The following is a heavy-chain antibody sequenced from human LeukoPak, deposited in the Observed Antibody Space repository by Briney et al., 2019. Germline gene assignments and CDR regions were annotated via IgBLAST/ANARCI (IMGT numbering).Heavy chain of an antibody. Sequence: SETLSLTCTVSGGSISSYYWSWIRQPPGKGLEWIGYIYYSGSTNYNPSLKSRVTISVDTSKNQFSLKLSSVTAADTAVYYCARAGGIWFGELFAGYYFDYWGQGTLVTVSS. J-gene: IGHJ4*02. CDR1: GGSISSYY. CDR2: IYYSGST. D-gene: IGHD3-10*01. CDR3: ARAGGIWFGELFAGYYFDY. V-gene: IGHV4-59*12.